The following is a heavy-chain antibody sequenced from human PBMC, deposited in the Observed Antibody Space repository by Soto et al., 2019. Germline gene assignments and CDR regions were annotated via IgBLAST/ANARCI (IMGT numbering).Heavy chain of an antibody. J-gene: IGHJ4*02. CDR3: ARGYCSGGSGYSFRYSSGLDY. D-gene: IGHD2-15*01. Sequence: EVQLVESGGDAVRPGGSLRLSCAASGFTFNDYGMSWVRQVPGKGLEWVSGINWNGERTGYADSVKGRFTISRDNAKNSLYLQMNRVRAEDTALYYCARGYCSGGSGYSFRYSSGLDYWGQGTLATVSS. V-gene: IGHV3-20*04. CDR2: INWNGERT. CDR1: GFTFNDYG.